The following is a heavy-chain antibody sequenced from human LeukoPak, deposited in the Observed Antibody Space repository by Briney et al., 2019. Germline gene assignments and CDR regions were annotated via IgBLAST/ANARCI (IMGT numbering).Heavy chain of an antibody. Sequence: TGGSLRLSCAASGFTFSSCAMTGVRQAPGKGLEWVSAISGSGGSTYYADSVKGRFTISRDNSKNTLYLQMNSLRAEDTAVYYCAKVVNSDDFWSGYYTYYYYYGMDVWGQGTTVTVSS. D-gene: IGHD3-3*01. V-gene: IGHV3-23*01. J-gene: IGHJ6*02. CDR2: ISGSGGST. CDR1: GFTFSSCA. CDR3: AKVVNSDDFWSGYYTYYYYYGMDV.